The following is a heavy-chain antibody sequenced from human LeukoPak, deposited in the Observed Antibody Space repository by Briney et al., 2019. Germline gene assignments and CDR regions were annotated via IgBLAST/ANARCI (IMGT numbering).Heavy chain of an antibody. CDR2: IYPGDSDI. V-gene: IGHV5-51*01. CDR3: ARRTKVGVAVDQFDH. J-gene: IGHJ5*02. CDR1: GYRFSSYW. D-gene: IGHD6-19*01. Sequence: GESLKISCKDSGYRFSSYWIAWVRQMPGKGLEYIGIIYPGDSDIRYSPSFQGLVTISADKSISTAYLQWSSLKASDTAMYYCARRTKVGVAVDQFDHWGQGTLVTVSS.